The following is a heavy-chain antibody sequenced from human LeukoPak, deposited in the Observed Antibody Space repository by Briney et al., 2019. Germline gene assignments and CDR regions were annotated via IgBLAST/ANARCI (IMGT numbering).Heavy chain of an antibody. CDR2: ISSSGSTI. D-gene: IGHD4-17*01. CDR3: ARDQNTVTTHDY. CDR1: GFTFSSYE. Sequence: GGSLRLSCAASGFTFSSYEMNWVRQAPGKGLEWVSYISSSGSTIYYADSVKGRFTISRDNAKNSLYLQMNSLRAEDTAVYYCARDQNTVTTHDYWGQGTLVTVSS. J-gene: IGHJ4*02. V-gene: IGHV3-48*03.